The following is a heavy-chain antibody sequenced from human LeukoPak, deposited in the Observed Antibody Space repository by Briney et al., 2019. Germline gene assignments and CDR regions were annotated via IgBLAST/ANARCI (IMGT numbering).Heavy chain of an antibody. CDR3: ARDSPGDSSGYYYWGGGAFDT. CDR2: IKKEGREK. CDR1: GVTFSSYW. J-gene: IGHJ3*02. Sequence: GGSLRLSCAVSGVTFSSYWMSWVRQAPGKGGGWVAKIKKEGREKKYGDSVKGRFTISRDNAKNSLYLQMNSLRAEDTAVYYCARDSPGDSSGYYYWGGGAFDTWGQGTMVTVSS. D-gene: IGHD3-22*01. V-gene: IGHV3-7*01.